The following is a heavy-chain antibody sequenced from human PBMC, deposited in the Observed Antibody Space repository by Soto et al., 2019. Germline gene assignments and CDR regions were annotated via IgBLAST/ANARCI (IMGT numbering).Heavy chain of an antibody. CDR3: ARRHSATWLFDY. D-gene: IGHD3-9*01. CDR1: GGAISGSSSH. J-gene: IGHJ4*02. CDR2: IDSGGST. Sequence: SEPLSLTCAVAGGAISGSSSHWGWIRQPPGKGLEYIGSIDSGGSTYYNPSLKSRVTLSVDATQNQFSLRLTSVTAADTAVYYCARRHSATWLFDYWGLGTLVTGSS. V-gene: IGHV4-39*01.